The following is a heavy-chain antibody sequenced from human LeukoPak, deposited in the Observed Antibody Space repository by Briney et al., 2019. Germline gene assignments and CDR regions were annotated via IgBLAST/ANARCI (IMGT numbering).Heavy chain of an antibody. J-gene: IGHJ6*02. CDR1: GGSISSYY. D-gene: IGHD3-22*01. V-gene: IGHV4-59*08. Sequence: SETLSLTCTVSGGSISSYYWSWIRQPPGKGLVWIVYIYYSGSTNYNPSLKSRVTISVDTSKNQFSLKLSSGTAADTAVYYCARRRRTYYYDSSGPYYYYGMDVWGQGTTVTVSS. CDR3: ARRRRTYYYDSSGPYYYYGMDV. CDR2: IYYSGST.